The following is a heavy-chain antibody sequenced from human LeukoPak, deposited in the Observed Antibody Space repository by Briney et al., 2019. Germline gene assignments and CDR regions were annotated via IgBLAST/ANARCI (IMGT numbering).Heavy chain of an antibody. D-gene: IGHD1-1*01. J-gene: IGHJ4*02. CDR1: GFTFTSYA. CDR3: AKDDGLKNVFDN. V-gene: IGHV3-30*02. Sequence: GGSLRLSCAASGFTFTSYAMSWVRQAPGKGLEWVAFIRYDGNNEYYADSVKGRFTISRDNSKNTLWLQMNSLRAEDTAVFYCAKDDGLKNVFDNWGQGTLVTVSS. CDR2: IRYDGNNE.